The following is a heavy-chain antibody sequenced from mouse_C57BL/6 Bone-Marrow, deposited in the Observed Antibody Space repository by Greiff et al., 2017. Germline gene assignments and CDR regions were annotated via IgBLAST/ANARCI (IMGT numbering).Heavy chain of an antibody. D-gene: IGHD3-2*02. J-gene: IGHJ2*01. CDR1: GYTFTSYW. V-gene: IGHV1-55*01. CDR3: EKQLRLHFDY. Sequence: QVQLQQPGAELVKPGASVKMSCKASGYTFTSYWITWVKQRPGQGLEWIGDIYPGSGSTNYNEKFKSKAPLTVDTSSCTAYMQLSSLTSEDSAVYYCEKQLRLHFDYWGQGTTLTVSS. CDR2: IYPGSGST.